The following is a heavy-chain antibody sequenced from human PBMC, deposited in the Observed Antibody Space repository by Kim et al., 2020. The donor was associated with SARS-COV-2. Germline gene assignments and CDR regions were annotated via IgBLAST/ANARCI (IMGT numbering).Heavy chain of an antibody. CDR3: ATIYGSGSYPDAFDI. D-gene: IGHD3-10*01. V-gene: IGHV1-24*01. Sequence: QKFKGRVTMTEDTSTDTAYMELSSLRSEDTAVYYCATIYGSGSYPDAFDIWGQGTMVTVSS. J-gene: IGHJ3*02.